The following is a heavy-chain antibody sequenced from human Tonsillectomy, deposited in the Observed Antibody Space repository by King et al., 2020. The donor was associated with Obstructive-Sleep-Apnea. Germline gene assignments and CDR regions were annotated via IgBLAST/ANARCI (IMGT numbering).Heavy chain of an antibody. CDR3: ARHFPTGPRGVLGMDV. Sequence: QLVQSGAEVKKPGESLKISCQGSGYNFTTYWIGWVRQMPGKGLEWMGIIYPADSDTRYSPSFQGQVTMSADKSISTAYLQWSSLKASDTAMYYCARHFPTGPRGVLGMDVWGHGTPVTVSS. CDR1: GYNFTTYW. D-gene: IGHD3-10*01. V-gene: IGHV5-51*01. CDR2: IYPADSDT. J-gene: IGHJ6*02.